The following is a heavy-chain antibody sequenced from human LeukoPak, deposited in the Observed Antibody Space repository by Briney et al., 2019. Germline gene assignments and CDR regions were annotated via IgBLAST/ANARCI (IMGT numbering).Heavy chain of an antibody. V-gene: IGHV4-59*01. D-gene: IGHD1-14*01. CDR3: ARGPIPVLDCYYYYGMDV. J-gene: IGHJ6*02. CDR1: GGSISSYY. Sequence: SETLSLTCTVSGGSISSYYWSWIRQPPGKGLEWIGYIYYSGSTNYNPSLKSRVTISVDTSKNQFSLKLSSVTAADTAVYYCARGPIPVLDCYYYYGMDVWGQGTTVTVSS. CDR2: IYYSGST.